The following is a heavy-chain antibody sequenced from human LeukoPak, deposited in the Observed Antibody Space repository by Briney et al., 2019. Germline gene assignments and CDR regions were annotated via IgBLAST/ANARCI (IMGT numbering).Heavy chain of an antibody. J-gene: IGHJ4*02. Sequence: GGSLRLSCAASGFTFSDYYMSWIRQAPGKGLEWVANIKQDGSEKYYAASVKGRFTISRDNAKNSLSLQINSLRVDDTAVYYCVRDSGSRSSGLFDFWGQGTLVTVSS. CDR3: VRDSGSRSSGLFDF. CDR1: GFTFSDYY. CDR2: IKQDGSEK. D-gene: IGHD2-15*01. V-gene: IGHV3-7*01.